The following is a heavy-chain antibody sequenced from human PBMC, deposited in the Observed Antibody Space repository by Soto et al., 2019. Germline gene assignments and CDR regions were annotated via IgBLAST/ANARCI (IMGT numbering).Heavy chain of an antibody. J-gene: IGHJ4*02. CDR1: GFTFSSYG. D-gene: IGHD6-19*01. CDR2: ISYDGSNK. CDR3: AKDPDSSGWLDY. V-gene: IGHV3-30*18. Sequence: QVQLVESGGGVVQPGRSQRLSCAASGFTFSSYGMHWVRQAPGKGLEWVAVISYDGSNKYYADSVKGRFTISRDNSKNTLYLQMNSLRAEDTAVYYCAKDPDSSGWLDYWGQGTLVTVSS.